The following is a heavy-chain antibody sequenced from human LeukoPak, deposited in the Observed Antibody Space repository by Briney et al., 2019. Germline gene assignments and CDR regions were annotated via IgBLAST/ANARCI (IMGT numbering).Heavy chain of an antibody. Sequence: SETLSLTCAVSGGSISSSNWWSWVRQPPGQGLEWIGEIYHSGSTNYNPSLKSRVTISVDKSKSQFSLNLSSVTAADTAVYYCARELQYYYDSSGYVDYWGQGTLVTVSS. CDR2: IYHSGST. CDR1: GGSISSSNW. D-gene: IGHD3-22*01. CDR3: ARELQYYYDSSGYVDY. V-gene: IGHV4-4*02. J-gene: IGHJ4*02.